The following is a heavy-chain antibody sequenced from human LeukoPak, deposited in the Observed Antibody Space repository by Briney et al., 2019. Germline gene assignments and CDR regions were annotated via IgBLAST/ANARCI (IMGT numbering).Heavy chain of an antibody. CDR1: GGSFSGYY. Sequence: SETLSLTCAVYGGSFSGYYWSWIRQPPGKGLEWVGEINHSGSTNYNPSLKSRVTISVDTSKNQFSLKLSSVTAADTAVYYCARGGRYCSGGSCYRGYFDYWGQGTLVTASS. CDR2: INHSGST. D-gene: IGHD2-15*01. V-gene: IGHV4-34*01. CDR3: ARGGRYCSGGSCYRGYFDY. J-gene: IGHJ4*02.